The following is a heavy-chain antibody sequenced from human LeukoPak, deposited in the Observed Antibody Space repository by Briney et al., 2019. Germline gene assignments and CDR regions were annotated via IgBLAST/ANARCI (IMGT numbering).Heavy chain of an antibody. CDR2: IYTSGST. CDR1: GGSISSGSYY. D-gene: IGHD1-26*01. V-gene: IGHV4-61*02. CDR3: ARGYSGSYYYYYYYMDV. Sequence: SSETLSLTCTVSGGSISSGSYYWSWIRQPAGKGLEWIGRIYTSGSTNYNPSLKSRVTISVDTSKNQFSLKLSSVTAADTAVYYCARGYSGSYYYYYYYMDVWGKGTTVTVSS. J-gene: IGHJ6*03.